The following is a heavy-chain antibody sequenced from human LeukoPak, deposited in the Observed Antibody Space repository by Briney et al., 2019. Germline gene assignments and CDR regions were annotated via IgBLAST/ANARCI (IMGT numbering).Heavy chain of an antibody. CDR3: AREGLGGYSYGTFDY. D-gene: IGHD5-18*01. J-gene: IGHJ4*02. V-gene: IGHV1-18*01. CDR1: GYTFTSYG. Sequence: ASVKVSCKASGYTFTSYGISWVRQAPGQGLEWMGWISAYNGNTNYAQKLQGRVTMTTDTSTSTAYMELRSLRSDDTAVYYCAREGLGGYSYGTFDYWGQGTLVTVSS. CDR2: ISAYNGNT.